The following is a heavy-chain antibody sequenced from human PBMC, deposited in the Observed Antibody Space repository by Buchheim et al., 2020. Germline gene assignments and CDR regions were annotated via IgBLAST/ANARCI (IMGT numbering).Heavy chain of an antibody. CDR3: ARDADILNNHGRRRNAQY. CDR1: GYTFTSYG. CDR2: ISAYDGNT. V-gene: IGHV1-18*01. Sequence: QVQLVQSGAEVKKPGASVKVSCKASGYTFTSYGISWVRQAPGQGLEWMGWISAYDGNTDYAQKFQGRVTMTTDTSTSTAYMELRNLRSDDTAVYYCARDADILNNHGRRRNAQYWGQGTL. D-gene: IGHD3-9*01. J-gene: IGHJ4*02.